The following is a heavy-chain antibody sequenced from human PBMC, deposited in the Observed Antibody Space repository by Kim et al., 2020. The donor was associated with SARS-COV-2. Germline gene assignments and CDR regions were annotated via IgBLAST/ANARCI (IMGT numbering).Heavy chain of an antibody. Sequence: GGSLRLSCAASGFTFSSNSMNWVRQVPGKGLEWVSSISSSNSYIYDADVVKGRFTISRVNTKNSLFQPMNRRRDEETAVYYSTRDSVGTSHTDDYWGQG. J-gene: IGHJ4*02. CDR3: TRDSVGTSHTDDY. V-gene: IGHV3-21*01. CDR2: ISSSNSYI. CDR1: GFTFSSNS. D-gene: IGHD5-12*01.